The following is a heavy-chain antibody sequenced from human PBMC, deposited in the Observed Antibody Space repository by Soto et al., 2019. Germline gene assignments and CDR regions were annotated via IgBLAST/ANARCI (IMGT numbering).Heavy chain of an antibody. Sequence: EVQLLESEGGLVQPGGSLRLSCAASGFIISNYAMSWVRQAPGKGLEWVSSFGGGDDDTYFADSVKGRFTISRDNSKNTLYLQMNSLRAEDTAIYYCAKDRMSHNCVWDPFDVWGQGTMVTVSS. D-gene: IGHD1-20*01. CDR2: FGGGDDDT. CDR3: AKDRMSHNCVWDPFDV. V-gene: IGHV3-23*01. J-gene: IGHJ3*01. CDR1: GFIISNYA.